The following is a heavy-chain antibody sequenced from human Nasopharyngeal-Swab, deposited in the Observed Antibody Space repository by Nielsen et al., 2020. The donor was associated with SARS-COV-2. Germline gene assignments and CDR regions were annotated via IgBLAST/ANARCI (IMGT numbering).Heavy chain of an antibody. CDR1: GASFSVYD. J-gene: IGHJ6*02. D-gene: IGHD6-19*01. V-gene: IGHV4-34*01. CDR3: ARMEAVSYGGLDV. CDR2: INHSGST. Sequence: GSLRLSCAVYGASFSVYDWSWIRQSPGKGLEWIGEINHSGSTKHNPSLKSRVTLSLDTSKNQFSLKLTSVTAADTAVYYCARMEAVSYGGLDVWGQGTTVTVSS.